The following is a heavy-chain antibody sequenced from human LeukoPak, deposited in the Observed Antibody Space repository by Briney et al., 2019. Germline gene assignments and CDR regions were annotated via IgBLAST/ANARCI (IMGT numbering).Heavy chain of an antibody. V-gene: IGHV3-23*01. CDR2: ISGSGGST. D-gene: IGHD3-10*01. CDR1: GFTFSSYA. Sequence: PGGSLRLSCAASGFTFSSYAMSWVRQAPGKGLEWVSDISGSGGSTYYADSVKGRFTISRDNSKNTLYLQMNSLRAEDTAVYYCAKVGDGSGSYYNGYWGQGTLVTVSS. CDR3: AKVGDGSGSYYNGY. J-gene: IGHJ4*02.